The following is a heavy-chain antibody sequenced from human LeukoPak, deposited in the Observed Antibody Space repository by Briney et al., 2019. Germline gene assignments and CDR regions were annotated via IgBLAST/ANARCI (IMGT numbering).Heavy chain of an antibody. Sequence: GGSLRLPCAVSGITLSNYGMSWVRQAPGKGLEWVAGISDSGGSTNYADSVKGRFTVSRDNPKNTLYLRMKSLRAEDTAVYFCAKRGVVIRVILVGFHKEAYYFDSWGQGALVTVSS. V-gene: IGHV3-23*01. D-gene: IGHD3-22*01. CDR2: ISDSGGST. CDR3: AKRGVVIRVILVGFHKEAYYFDS. CDR1: GITLSNYG. J-gene: IGHJ4*02.